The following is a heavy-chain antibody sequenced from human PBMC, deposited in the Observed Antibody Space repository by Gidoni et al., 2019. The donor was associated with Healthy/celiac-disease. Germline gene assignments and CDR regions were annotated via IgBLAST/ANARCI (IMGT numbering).Heavy chain of an antibody. V-gene: IGHV5-51*01. CDR1: GYSFTSYW. CDR3: ARHRNGDEWLRPNYWYFDL. D-gene: IGHD5-12*01. J-gene: IGHJ2*01. Sequence: EVQLVQSGAEVKKPGESLKISCKGSGYSFTSYWIGWVRQMPGKGLEWMGIIYPGDSDTRYSPSFQGQVTISADKSISTAYLQWSSLKASDTAMYYCARHRNGDEWLRPNYWYFDLWGRGTLVTVSS. CDR2: IYPGDSDT.